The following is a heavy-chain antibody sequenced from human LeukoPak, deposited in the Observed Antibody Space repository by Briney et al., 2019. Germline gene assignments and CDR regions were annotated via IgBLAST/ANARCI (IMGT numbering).Heavy chain of an antibody. CDR3: ASLYSSSWYLSYYYYGMDV. V-gene: IGHV1-69*05. Sequence: SVKVSCKASGGTFSSYAISWVRQAPGQGLEWMGVIIPIFGTENYAQKFQGRVTITTDESTSKAYMELSRLRSDDTAVYYCASLYSSSWYLSYYYYGMDVWGQGTTVTVSS. D-gene: IGHD6-13*01. J-gene: IGHJ6*02. CDR1: GGTFSSYA. CDR2: IIPIFGTE.